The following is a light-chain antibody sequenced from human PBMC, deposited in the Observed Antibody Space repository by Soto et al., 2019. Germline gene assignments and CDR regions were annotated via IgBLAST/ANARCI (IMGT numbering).Light chain of an antibody. CDR2: GAS. CDR1: QSVTSSY. V-gene: IGKV3-20*01. Sequence: TVLTQSPGTLSLSPGERATLSCRASQSVTSSYLAWHQQKPGQAPRRLIYGASTRATGIPDRFSGSGSGTDFTLSVSRLEPEDFAVYYCQQFGDSLTLGGGPTVDIK. CDR3: QQFGDSLT. J-gene: IGKJ4*01.